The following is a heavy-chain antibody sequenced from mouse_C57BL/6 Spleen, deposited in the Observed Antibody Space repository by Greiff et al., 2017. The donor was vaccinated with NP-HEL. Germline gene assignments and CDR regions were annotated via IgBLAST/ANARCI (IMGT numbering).Heavy chain of an antibody. V-gene: IGHV1-55*01. CDR2: IYPGSGST. Sequence: QVQLQQPGAELVKPGASVKMSCKASGYTFTSYWLTWVKQRPGQGLEWIGDIYPGSGSTNYNEKFKSKATLTVDTSSSTAYMQLSSLTSEDSAVYYCAREREKWLLRHFDVWGTGTTVTVSS. D-gene: IGHD2-3*01. J-gene: IGHJ1*03. CDR3: AREREKWLLRHFDV. CDR1: GYTFTSYW.